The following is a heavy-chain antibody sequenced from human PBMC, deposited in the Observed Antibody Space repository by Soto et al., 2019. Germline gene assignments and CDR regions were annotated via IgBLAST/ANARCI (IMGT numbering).Heavy chain of an antibody. J-gene: IGHJ4*02. Sequence: GGSLRLSCAASGFTFSSYWMSWVRQAPGKGLEWVANIKQDGSEKYYVDSVKGRFTISRDNAKNSLYLQMNSLRAEDTAVYYCAGTYYYGWGYFDYGGQGTLVTVSS. V-gene: IGHV3-7*01. CDR3: AGTYYYGWGYFDY. D-gene: IGHD3-10*01. CDR1: GFTFSSYW. CDR2: IKQDGSEK.